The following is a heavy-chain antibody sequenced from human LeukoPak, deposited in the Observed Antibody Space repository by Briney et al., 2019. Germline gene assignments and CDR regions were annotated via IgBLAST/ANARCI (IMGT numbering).Heavy chain of an antibody. CDR2: ISAYNGNT. D-gene: IGHD3-9*01. CDR1: GYTFTSYG. CDR3: ARDDPYYDILTGYCLFDY. Sequence: EASVKVSCKASGYTFTSYGISWVRQAPGQGLEWMGWISAYNGNTNYAQKPQGRVTMTTDTSTSTAYMELRSLRSDDTAVYYCARDDPYYDILTGYCLFDYWGQGTLVTVSS. J-gene: IGHJ4*02. V-gene: IGHV1-18*01.